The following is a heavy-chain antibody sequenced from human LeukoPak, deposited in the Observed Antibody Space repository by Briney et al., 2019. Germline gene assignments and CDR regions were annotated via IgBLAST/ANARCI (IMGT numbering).Heavy chain of an antibody. J-gene: IGHJ4*02. CDR2: IRYDGSTK. Sequence: PGGSLRLSCAASGFSFSGYGMHWVRQVPGKGLEWVAFIRYDGSTKFYTDSVKGRFAISRDNSKNTLSLQMNSLRTEDTAVYYCAAPHTGTFVDYWGQGTLVTVSS. D-gene: IGHD4-17*01. CDR3: AAPHTGTFVDY. CDR1: GFSFSGYG. V-gene: IGHV3-30*02.